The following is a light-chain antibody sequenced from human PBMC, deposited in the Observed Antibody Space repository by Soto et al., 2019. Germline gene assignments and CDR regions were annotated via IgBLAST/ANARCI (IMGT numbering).Light chain of an antibody. Sequence: QSVLTQPASVSGSRGQSITISCTGTSRDVGAYDYVSWYLQYPDKAPQLLIYYVDHRPSGVSSRFSGSKSGNTASLTVSGLQAEDEGDYYCCSYADGSIYFFGTGTKVTV. V-gene: IGLV2-14*03. CDR2: YVD. CDR3: CSYADGSIYF. CDR1: SRDVGAYDY. J-gene: IGLJ1*01.